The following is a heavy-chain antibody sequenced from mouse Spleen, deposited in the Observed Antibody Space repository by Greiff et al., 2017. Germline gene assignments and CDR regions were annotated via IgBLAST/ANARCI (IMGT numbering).Heavy chain of an antibody. CDR1: GYAFSSYW. CDR2: IYPGDGDT. J-gene: IGHJ2*01. V-gene: IGHV1-80*01. Sequence: VKLMESGAELVKPGASVKISCKASGYAFSSYWMNWVKQRPGKGLEWIGQIYPGDGDTNYNGKFKGKATLTADKSSSTAYMQLSSLTSEDSAVYYCARRRLGLPYYFDYWGQGTTLTVSS. D-gene: IGHD2-4*01. CDR3: ARRRLGLPYYFDY.